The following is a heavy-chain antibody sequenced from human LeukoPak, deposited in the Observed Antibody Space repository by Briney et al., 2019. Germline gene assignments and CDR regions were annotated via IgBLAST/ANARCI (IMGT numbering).Heavy chain of an antibody. CDR3: TTEYYYYMDV. CDR1: GFTFSSYW. J-gene: IGHJ6*03. V-gene: IGHV3-7*01. CDR2: IKQDGSEK. Sequence: QPGGSLRLSCAASGFTFSSYWMSWVRQAPGKGLEWVANIKQDGSEKYYVDSVKGRFTITRDNAKNSLYLQMNSLRAEDTAVYYCTTEYYYYMDVWGKGTTVTVSS.